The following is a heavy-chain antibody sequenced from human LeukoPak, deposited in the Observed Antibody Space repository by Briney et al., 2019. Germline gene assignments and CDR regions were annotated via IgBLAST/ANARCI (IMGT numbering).Heavy chain of an antibody. CDR1: GYSISSDNY. CDR2: IYHSGST. J-gene: IGHJ4*02. V-gene: IGHV4-38-2*01. D-gene: IGHD2-15*01. Sequence: PSETLSLTCAVSGYSISSDNYWVWIRQPPGQGLEWTGGIYHSGSTYYNPSLKSRVTISVDTSKNQFSLKMSSVTAADTTLFYCARHRGGSSPSVFDSWGQGTLVTVSS. CDR3: ARHRGGSSPSVFDS.